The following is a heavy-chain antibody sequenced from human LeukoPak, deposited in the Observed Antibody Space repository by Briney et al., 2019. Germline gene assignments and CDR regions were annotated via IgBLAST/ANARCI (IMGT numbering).Heavy chain of an antibody. V-gene: IGHV1-18*01. J-gene: IGHJ6*03. CDR1: GYTFTSYG. CDR3: ARGDAYCGGDCPLYYMDV. D-gene: IGHD2-21*02. Sequence: GASVKVSCKASGYTFTSYGISWVRQAPGQGLEWMGWISAYNGNTNYAQKLQGRVTMTTDTSTSTAYMELRSLRSDDTAVYCCARGDAYCGGDCPLYYMDVWGKGTTVTVSS. CDR2: ISAYNGNT.